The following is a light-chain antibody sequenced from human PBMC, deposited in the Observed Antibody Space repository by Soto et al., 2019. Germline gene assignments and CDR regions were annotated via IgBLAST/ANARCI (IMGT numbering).Light chain of an antibody. CDR1: QSVSSN. CDR3: QQYNNWPHT. Sequence: EMVMTQSPATLSVSPGEGATLSCRASQSVSSNLAWYHQKPGQAPRLLIYGASTRATGIPGRFSGSGSGTEFTLTISSLQSEDFAVYYCQQYNNWPHTFGQGTKVETK. CDR2: GAS. V-gene: IGKV3-15*01. J-gene: IGKJ1*01.